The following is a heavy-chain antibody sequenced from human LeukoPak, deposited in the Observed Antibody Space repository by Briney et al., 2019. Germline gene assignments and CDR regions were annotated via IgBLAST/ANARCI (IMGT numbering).Heavy chain of an antibody. CDR1: GFTFDDYA. CDR2: ISWNSGSI. CDR3: AKDLTGYSSGPDAFDI. Sequence: GRSLRLSCAASGFTFDDYAMPRVRQAPGKGLEWVSGISWNSGSIGYADSVKGRFTISRDNAKNSLYLQMNSLRAEDTALYYCAKDLTGYSSGPDAFDIWGQGTMVTVSS. V-gene: IGHV3-9*01. J-gene: IGHJ3*02. D-gene: IGHD6-19*01.